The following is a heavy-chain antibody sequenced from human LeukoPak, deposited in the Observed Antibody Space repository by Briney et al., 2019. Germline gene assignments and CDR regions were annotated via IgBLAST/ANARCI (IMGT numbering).Heavy chain of an antibody. CDR2: IYYSGST. CDR1: GFTVSSNY. J-gene: IGHJ4*02. CDR3: ASAVRGSYFDY. D-gene: IGHD3-16*01. V-gene: IGHV4-39*07. Sequence: GSLRLSCAASGFTVSSNYMSWVRQAPGKGLEWIGSIYYSGSTYYNPSLKSRVTISVDTSKNQFSLKLSSATAADTAVYYCASAVRGSYFDYWGQGTLVTVSS.